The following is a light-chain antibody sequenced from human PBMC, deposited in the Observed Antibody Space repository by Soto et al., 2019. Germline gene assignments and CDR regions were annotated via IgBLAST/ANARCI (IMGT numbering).Light chain of an antibody. V-gene: IGKV3D-20*02. CDR2: GAS. J-gene: IGKJ4*01. CDR1: QSVSNSY. Sequence: EIVLTQSPGTLSLSPGERATLSCRASQSVSNSYLAWYQQKPGQAPRLLIYGASNRATGIPDRFSGSGSGTDFTLSINRLEPEDFAVYYCQQRTRWPLTFGGGTKVDIK. CDR3: QQRTRWPLT.